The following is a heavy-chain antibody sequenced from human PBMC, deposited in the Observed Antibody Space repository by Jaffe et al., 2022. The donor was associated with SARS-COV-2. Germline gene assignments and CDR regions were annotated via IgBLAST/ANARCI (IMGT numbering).Heavy chain of an antibody. CDR1: GFTFSSYA. CDR3: AKPRLEDSSGYYLDAFDI. D-gene: IGHD3-22*01. V-gene: IGHV3-23*01. Sequence: EVQLLESGGGLVQPGGSLRLSCAASGFTFSSYAMSWVRQAPGKGLEWVSAISGSGGSTYYADSVKGRFTISRDNSKNTLYLQMNSLRAEDTAVYYCAKPRLEDSSGYYLDAFDIWGQGTMVTVSS. J-gene: IGHJ3*02. CDR2: ISGSGGST.